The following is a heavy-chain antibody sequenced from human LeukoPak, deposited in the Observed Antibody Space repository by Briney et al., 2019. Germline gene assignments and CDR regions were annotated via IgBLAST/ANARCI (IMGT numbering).Heavy chain of an antibody. CDR2: IYYSGST. CDR3: ARRRVGAIDY. CDR1: GGSISSSSYY. V-gene: IGHV4-39*01. D-gene: IGHD1-26*01. Sequence: PSETLSLTCTVSGGSISSSSYYWGWFRQPPGKGLEWIGSIYYSGSTYYNPSLKSRVTISVDTSKNQFSLKLSSVTAADTAVYYCARRRVGAIDYWGQGTLVTVSS. J-gene: IGHJ4*02.